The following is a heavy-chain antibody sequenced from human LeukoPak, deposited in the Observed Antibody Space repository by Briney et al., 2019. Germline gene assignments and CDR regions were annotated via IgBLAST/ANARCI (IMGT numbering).Heavy chain of an antibody. Sequence: GASVKVSCKASGYXFTDYYIHWVRQAPGQGLEWMGWINPNSGGTNYAQKFQGRVTMTRDTSISTAYMEVSRLTSDDTAVYYCARAGVLSYFDDWGQGTLVTVSS. D-gene: IGHD3-10*01. CDR3: ARAGVLSYFDD. CDR1: GYXFTDYY. J-gene: IGHJ4*02. V-gene: IGHV1-2*02. CDR2: INPNSGGT.